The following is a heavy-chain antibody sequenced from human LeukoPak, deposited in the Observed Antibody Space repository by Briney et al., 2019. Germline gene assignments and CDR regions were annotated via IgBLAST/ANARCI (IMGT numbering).Heavy chain of an antibody. J-gene: IGHJ4*02. D-gene: IGHD6-19*01. V-gene: IGHV3-33*01. CDR3: ARDWSSGWYREGKLFDY. CDR2: IWYDGSNK. Sequence: PGRSLRLSCAASGFTFSSYGMHWVRQAPGKGLEWVAVIWYDGSNKYYADSVKGRFTISRDNSKNTLYLQMNSLRAEDTAVYYCARDWSSGWYREGKLFDYWGQGTLVTVSS. CDR1: GFTFSSYG.